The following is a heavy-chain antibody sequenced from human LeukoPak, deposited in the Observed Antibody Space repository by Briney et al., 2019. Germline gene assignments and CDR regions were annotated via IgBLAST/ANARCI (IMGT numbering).Heavy chain of an antibody. CDR1: GFTFRGSA. J-gene: IGHJ4*02. CDR3: TRLAVSSGTSEPHDY. D-gene: IGHD6-25*01. V-gene: IGHV3-73*01. Sequence: GGSLRLSCAASGFTFRGSAMHWVRQASGKGLEWVGRIRSKANSYATAYAASVKGRFTISRDDSKNTAYLQMNSLKTEDTAVYYCTRLAVSSGTSEPHDYWGQGTLVTVSS. CDR2: IRSKANSYAT.